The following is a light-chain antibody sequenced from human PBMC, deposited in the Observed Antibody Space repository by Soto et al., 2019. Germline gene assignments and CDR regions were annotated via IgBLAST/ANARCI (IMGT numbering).Light chain of an antibody. V-gene: IGLV2-14*01. J-gene: IGLJ3*02. CDR3: SSYTSSSTRV. CDR2: DVS. CDR1: NSDVGGYNY. Sequence: QSVLTQPASVSGSPGQSIAISCIGTNSDVGGYNYVSWYQQHPGKAPKLMIYDVSNRPSGVSNRFSGSKSDNTASLTISGLQAEDEADYYCSSYTSSSTRVFGGGTKLTVL.